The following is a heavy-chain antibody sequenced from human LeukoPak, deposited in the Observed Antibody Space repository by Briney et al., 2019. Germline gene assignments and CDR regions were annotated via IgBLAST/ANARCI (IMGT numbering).Heavy chain of an antibody. CDR3: ATKRVYSFLGSSEVKDGYYLDV. V-gene: IGHV3-23*01. D-gene: IGHD5-12*01. J-gene: IGHJ6*03. CDR2: ISGSGGST. CDR1: GFTFSSYG. Sequence: PGGSLRLSYAASGFTFSSYGMSWVRQAPGKGLEWVSAISGSGGSTYYADSVKGRFTISRDSAKNSVFLQMDSLRAEDTAVYYCATKRVYSFLGSSEVKDGYYLDVWGKGTTVTVSS.